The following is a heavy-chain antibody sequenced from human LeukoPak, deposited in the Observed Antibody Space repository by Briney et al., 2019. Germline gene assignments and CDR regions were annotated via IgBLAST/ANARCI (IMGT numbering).Heavy chain of an antibody. CDR3: SRSTYYYDSSGYYYLDY. J-gene: IGHJ4*02. CDR1: GYSLTSYW. Sequence: GESLKISCKGSGYSLTSYWSGWVRQMPGKGLEGMGIIYPGDSDTRYSPSFQGQVTISADKSISTACLQWSSLKASDAAMYYCSRSTYYYDSSGYYYLDYWGQGTLVTVSS. V-gene: IGHV5-51*01. D-gene: IGHD3-22*01. CDR2: IYPGDSDT.